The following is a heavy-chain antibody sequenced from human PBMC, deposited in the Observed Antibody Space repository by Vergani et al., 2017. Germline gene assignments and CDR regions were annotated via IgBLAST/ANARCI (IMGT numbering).Heavy chain of an antibody. Sequence: QVQLVQSGAEVKKPGASVKVSCKASGYTFTGYYMHWVRQAPGQGLEWMGWINPNSGGTNYAQKFRGRVTITADESTSTAYMELSSLRSDDTAVYYCARALGPDYYYYFGMDVWGQGTTVTVSS. J-gene: IGHJ6*02. CDR2: INPNSGGT. CDR3: ARALGPDYYYYFGMDV. CDR1: GYTFTGYY. V-gene: IGHV1-2*02. D-gene: IGHD4/OR15-4a*01.